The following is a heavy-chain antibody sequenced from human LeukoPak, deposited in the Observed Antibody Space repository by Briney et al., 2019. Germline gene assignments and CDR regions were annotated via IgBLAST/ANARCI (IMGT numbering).Heavy chain of an antibody. D-gene: IGHD6-13*01. CDR1: GFTFSSYS. CDR2: ISSSSSYI. V-gene: IGHV3-21*01. Sequence: GGSLRLSCAASGFTFSSYSMNWVRQAPGKGLEWVSSISSSSSYIYYADSVKGRFTISRDSAKNSLYLQMNSLRAEDTAVYYCARAYSSSWYSLGYWGQGTLVTVSS. CDR3: ARAYSSSWYSLGY. J-gene: IGHJ4*02.